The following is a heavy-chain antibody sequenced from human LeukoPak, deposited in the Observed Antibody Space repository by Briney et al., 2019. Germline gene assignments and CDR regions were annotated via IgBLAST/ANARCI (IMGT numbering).Heavy chain of an antibody. D-gene: IGHD1-26*01. CDR3: ARGGWELLGAFDI. J-gene: IGHJ3*02. CDR2: INPNSGGT. Sequence: ASVKVSCKASGYTFTGYYMHWVRQAPGQGLKWMGWINPNSGGTNYAQKFQGWVTMTRDTSISTAYMELSRLRSDDTAVYYCARGGWELLGAFDIWGQGTMVTVSS. CDR1: GYTFTGYY. V-gene: IGHV1-2*04.